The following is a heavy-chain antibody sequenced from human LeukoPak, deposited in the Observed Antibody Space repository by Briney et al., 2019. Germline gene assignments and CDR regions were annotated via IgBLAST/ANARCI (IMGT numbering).Heavy chain of an antibody. V-gene: IGHV4-59*01. D-gene: IGHD2-15*01. J-gene: IGHJ6*02. Sequence: SETLSLTCTVSGGSISSYYWSWIRQPPGKGLEWIGYIYHSGSTNYNPSLKSRVTISVDTPKNQFSPKLSSVTAADTAVYYCAREPNYCSGGSCYFYYGMDVWGQGTTVTVSS. CDR1: GGSISSYY. CDR3: AREPNYCSGGSCYFYYGMDV. CDR2: IYHSGST.